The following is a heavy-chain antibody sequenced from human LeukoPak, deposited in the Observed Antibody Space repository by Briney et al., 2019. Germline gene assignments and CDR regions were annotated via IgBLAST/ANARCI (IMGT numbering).Heavy chain of an antibody. D-gene: IGHD5-18*01. Sequence: SEGSLRLSCAASGFTFSDYYMSWIRQAPGKGLEWVSYISSSGSTIYYADSVKGRFTISRDNAKNSLYLQMNSLRAEDTAVYYCARDEGYSYGYVPDYWGQGTLVTVSS. CDR2: ISSSGSTI. V-gene: IGHV3-11*04. CDR1: GFTFSDYY. CDR3: ARDEGYSYGYVPDY. J-gene: IGHJ4*02.